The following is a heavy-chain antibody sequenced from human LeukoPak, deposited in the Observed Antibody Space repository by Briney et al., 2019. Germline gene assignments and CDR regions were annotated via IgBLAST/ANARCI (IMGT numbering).Heavy chain of an antibody. CDR1: GFTFNNYW. D-gene: IGHD2-2*01. Sequence: PGGSLRLSCAASGFTFNNYWMSWVRQAPGKGLKWVASIKEDGSDKYYMDSVKGRFTISRDSAKNSLFLQMNSLRAEDTAVYYCARDLLGSTVYFDYWGQGILVTVSS. V-gene: IGHV3-7*01. CDR2: IKEDGSDK. CDR3: ARDLLGSTVYFDY. J-gene: IGHJ4*02.